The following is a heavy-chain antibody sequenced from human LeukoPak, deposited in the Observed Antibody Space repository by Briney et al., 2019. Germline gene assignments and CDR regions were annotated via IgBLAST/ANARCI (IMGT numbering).Heavy chain of an antibody. CDR3: ARGHLLSLDY. Sequence: SSVTVSCQASRYTFINYGITWVRQAPAQGVDGMGWVSGNNGHTKYAQTLQGRVTITTDTSTNTAYMELRSLRSNDTAVYYCARGHLLSLDYWGQGTLVTVSS. CDR1: RYTFINYG. V-gene: IGHV1-18*04. J-gene: IGHJ4*02. CDR2: VSGNNGHT.